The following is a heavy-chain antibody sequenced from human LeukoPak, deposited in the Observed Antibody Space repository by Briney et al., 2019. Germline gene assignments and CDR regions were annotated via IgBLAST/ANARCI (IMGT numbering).Heavy chain of an antibody. Sequence: ASVKVSCKASGYTFTGYYMHWVRQAPGQGLEWMGWINPNSGGTNYAQKFQGRVTMTRDTSISTAYMELSRLRSDDTAVYYCARDIAATVPVGYWGQGTLVTVYS. CDR2: INPNSGGT. CDR1: GYTFTGYY. V-gene: IGHV1-2*02. J-gene: IGHJ4*02. D-gene: IGHD6-13*01. CDR3: ARDIAATVPVGY.